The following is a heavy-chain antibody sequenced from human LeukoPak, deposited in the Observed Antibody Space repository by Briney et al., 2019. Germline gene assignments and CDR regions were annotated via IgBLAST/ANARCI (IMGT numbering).Heavy chain of an antibody. V-gene: IGHV3-23*01. CDR3: ASGLRVGTTYFDS. CDR1: GFTFSRYA. Sequence: GGSLRLSCAASGFTFSRYAMSWVRQAPGQGLEWVSSISASTSDTYYADSVKGRFTISRDNSKNTLYLQMNSLTAEGTALYYCASGLRVGTTYFDSWGQGTLVTVSS. J-gene: IGHJ4*02. CDR2: ISASTSDT. D-gene: IGHD1-26*01.